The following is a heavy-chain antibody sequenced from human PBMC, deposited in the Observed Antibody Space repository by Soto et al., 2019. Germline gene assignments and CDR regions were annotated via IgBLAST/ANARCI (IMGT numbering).Heavy chain of an antibody. Sequence: QVQLQESCSGLVKPSETLSLTCTVSGVSISSYYWSWIRQPPGKGLEWIGYIYYSGSTNYNPSLKSRVTISVDTSKNQFSLKLSSVTAADTAVYYCARRYGGTLDNWGQGTLVTVSS. D-gene: IGHD4-17*01. CDR1: GVSISSYY. CDR2: IYYSGST. CDR3: ARRYGGTLDN. J-gene: IGHJ4*02. V-gene: IGHV4-59*08.